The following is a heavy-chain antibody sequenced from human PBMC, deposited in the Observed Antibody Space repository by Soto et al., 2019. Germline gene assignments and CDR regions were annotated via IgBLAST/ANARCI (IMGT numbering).Heavy chain of an antibody. CDR3: ARDRWDTDMANYYYGMDV. D-gene: IGHD5-18*01. V-gene: IGHV1-2*02. Sequence: GASVKVSCKASGYTFTGYYMHWVRQAPGQGLEWMGWINPNSGGTNYAQKFQGRVTMTRDTSISTAYMELSRLRSDDTAVYYCARDRWDTDMANYYYGMDVWGQGTTVTVS. J-gene: IGHJ6*02. CDR2: INPNSGGT. CDR1: GYTFTGYY.